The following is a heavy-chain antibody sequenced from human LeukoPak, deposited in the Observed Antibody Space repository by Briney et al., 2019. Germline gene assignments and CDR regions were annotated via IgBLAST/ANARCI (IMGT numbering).Heavy chain of an antibody. V-gene: IGHV4-59*01. CDR1: GGPISSYY. CDR2: IYYSGST. Sequence: SETLSLTCTVSGGPISSYYWSWIRQPPGKGLEWIGYIYYSGSTNYNPSLKSRVTISVDTSKNQFSLKLSSVTAADTAVYYCARAPSPNYYDSSANGYYFDYWGQGTLVTVSS. CDR3: ARAPSPNYYDSSANGYYFDY. D-gene: IGHD3-22*01. J-gene: IGHJ4*02.